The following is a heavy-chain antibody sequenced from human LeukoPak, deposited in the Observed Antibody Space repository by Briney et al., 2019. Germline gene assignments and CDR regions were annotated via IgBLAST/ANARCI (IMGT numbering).Heavy chain of an antibody. CDR1: GGSFSGYY. CDR2: INHSGST. J-gene: IGHJ3*02. V-gene: IGHV4-34*01. D-gene: IGHD2-2*01. Sequence: PAETLSLTCAVYGGSFSGYYWSWIRQPPGKGLEWIGEINHSGSTNYNPSLKSRVTISVDTSKNQFSLKLSSVNAADTAVYYCARGGHGSTRVEDAFDIWGQGTMVTVSS. CDR3: ARGGHGSTRVEDAFDI.